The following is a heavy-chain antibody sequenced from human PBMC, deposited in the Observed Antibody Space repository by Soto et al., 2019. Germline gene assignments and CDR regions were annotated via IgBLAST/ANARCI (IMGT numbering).Heavy chain of an antibody. V-gene: IGHV3-9*01. Sequence: EVQLVESGGGLVQPGRSLRLSCAASGFTFDDYAMHWVRQAPGKGLEWVSGISWNSGSIGYADSVKGRFTISRDNAKNSLYLQMNSLRAEDTALYYCAKGSWGFDYWGQGTLVTVSS. CDR3: AKGSWGFDY. CDR1: GFTFDDYA. CDR2: ISWNSGSI. J-gene: IGHJ4*02. D-gene: IGHD7-27*01.